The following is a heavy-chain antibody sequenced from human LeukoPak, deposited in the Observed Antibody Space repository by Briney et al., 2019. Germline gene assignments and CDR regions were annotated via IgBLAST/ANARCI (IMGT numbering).Heavy chain of an antibody. J-gene: IGHJ4*02. CDR2: INPNSGGT. V-gene: IGHV1-2*02. CDR1: GYTFTGQY. Sequence: GASLKVSCKASGYTFTGQYMHWVRQAPGQGLEWMGWINPNSGGTNYAQKFKGRVTMTRDTSISTAYMELSSLRSDDTAVYYCARGNAMATIRVTDYWGQGTLFTVSS. CDR3: ARGNAMATIRVTDY. D-gene: IGHD5-24*01.